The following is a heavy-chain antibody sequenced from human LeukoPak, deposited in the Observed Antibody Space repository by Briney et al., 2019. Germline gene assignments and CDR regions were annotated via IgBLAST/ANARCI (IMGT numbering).Heavy chain of an antibody. J-gene: IGHJ6*02. V-gene: IGHV3-48*01. CDR1: GFTFSSYS. CDR3: ARVGGRGVAAATSNYYYGMDV. D-gene: IGHD6-13*01. Sequence: PGGSLRLSCAASGFTFSSYSMNWVRQAPGKGLEWVSYISGSSNTIYYADSVKGRFTISRDNAKNSLYLQMNSLRAEDTTVYYCARVGGRGVAAATSNYYYGMDVWGQGTTVTVSS. CDR2: ISGSSNTI.